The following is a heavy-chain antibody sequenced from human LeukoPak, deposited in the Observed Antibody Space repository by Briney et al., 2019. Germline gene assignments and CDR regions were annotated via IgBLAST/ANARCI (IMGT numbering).Heavy chain of an antibody. J-gene: IGHJ4*02. Sequence: PGRSLRLSCAASGFTFSNYAMHWVRQAPGKGLEWVALISYDGSVEKSAASVKGRFTISRDNSKNTLYLQMNSPRIEDTAVYYCARALGSSWDSSLDSWGQGTLVPVSS. CDR3: ARALGSSWDSSLDS. V-gene: IGHV3-30*04. CDR2: ISYDGSVE. D-gene: IGHD6-13*01. CDR1: GFTFSNYA.